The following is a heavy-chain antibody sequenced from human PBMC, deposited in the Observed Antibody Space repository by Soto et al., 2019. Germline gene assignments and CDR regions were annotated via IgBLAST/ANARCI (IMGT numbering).Heavy chain of an antibody. CDR3: ATSRTFDY. D-gene: IGHD6-13*01. J-gene: IGHJ4*02. Sequence: GGSLRLSCAASGFTFSSYAMSWVRQAPGKGLEWVANIRRNGGSTYYADSAKGRFTISRDNAKNSLYLQMNSLSAEDTAIYYCATSRTFDYCGQGTLVTVSS. V-gene: IGHV3-23*01. CDR1: GFTFSSYA. CDR2: IRRNGGST.